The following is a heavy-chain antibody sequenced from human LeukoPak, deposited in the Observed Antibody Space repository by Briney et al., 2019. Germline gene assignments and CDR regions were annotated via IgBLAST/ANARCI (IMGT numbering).Heavy chain of an antibody. CDR3: LYYTSGTFYIGVR. D-gene: IGHD3-10*01. CDR1: EFTLSSYA. J-gene: IGHJ4*02. V-gene: IGHV3-23*01. Sequence: PGGSLRLSCAASEFTLSSYAMSWVRQAPGTGLEWVSTISSSGGNTYYADPAKGRFTISRDNSENTLYLQMNSLRAEDTAVYLCLYYTSGTFYIGVRWGQGTLVTVSS. CDR2: ISSSGGNT.